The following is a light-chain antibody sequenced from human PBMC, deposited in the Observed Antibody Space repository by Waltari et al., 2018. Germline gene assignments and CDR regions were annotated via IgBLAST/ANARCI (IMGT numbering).Light chain of an antibody. CDR3: QQYNNWPPWT. Sequence: ETVMTQSPATLSVSPGERATLSCSTSRTVSSNLAWYQQKPDPAHMLLIYGSSTRATGVPARFSGSGSGTQFTLTIHSLQSEDFAVYYCQQYNNWPPWTFGQGTKVEIK. CDR1: RTVSSN. V-gene: IGKV3-15*01. CDR2: GSS. J-gene: IGKJ1*01.